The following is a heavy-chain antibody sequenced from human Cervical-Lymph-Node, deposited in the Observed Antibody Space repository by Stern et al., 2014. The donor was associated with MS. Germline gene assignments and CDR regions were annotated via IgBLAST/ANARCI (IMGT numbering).Heavy chain of an antibody. CDR2: IYYSGST. CDR1: GGSISSYY. D-gene: IGHD6-19*01. J-gene: IGHJ5*02. CDR3: ARVGGQWLSLIDP. V-gene: IGHV4-59*01. Sequence: QVQLQESGPGLVKPSETLSLTCTVSGGSISSYYWSWIRQPPGKGLEWIGYIYYSGSTNYIPSLKSRVTISVDTSKNQFSLKLSSVTAADTAVYYCARVGGQWLSLIDPWGQGTLVTVSS.